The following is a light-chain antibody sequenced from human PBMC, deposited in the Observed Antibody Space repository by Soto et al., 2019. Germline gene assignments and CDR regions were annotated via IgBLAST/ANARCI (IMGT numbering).Light chain of an antibody. CDR3: QQSYSTPLT. J-gene: IGKJ4*01. Sequence: DIQMTQSPSTLSGAVGDRVTNTCRASQTISSWLAWYQQKPGKAPKLLIYKASTLKSGVPSRFSGSGSGTEFTLTISSLQPDDFATYYCQQSYSTPLTFGGGTKVDIK. CDR2: KAS. V-gene: IGKV1-5*03. CDR1: QTISSW.